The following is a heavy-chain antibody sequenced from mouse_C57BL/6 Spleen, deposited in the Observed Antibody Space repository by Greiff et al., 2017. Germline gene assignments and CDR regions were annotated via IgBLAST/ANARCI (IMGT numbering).Heavy chain of an antibody. V-gene: IGHV14-4*01. CDR2: IDPENGDT. Sequence: VQLQQSGAELVRPGASVKLSCTASGFNIKDDYMHWVKQRPEQGLEWIGWIDPENGDTEYASKFQGKATITADTSSNTAYLQLSSLTSEDTAVYYCIYSNYVGGLDYWGQGTTLTVSS. CDR1: GFNIKDDY. J-gene: IGHJ2*01. CDR3: IYSNYVGGLDY. D-gene: IGHD2-5*01.